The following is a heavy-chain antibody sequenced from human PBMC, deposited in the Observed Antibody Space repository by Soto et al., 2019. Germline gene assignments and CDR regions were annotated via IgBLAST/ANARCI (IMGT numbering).Heavy chain of an antibody. CDR1: GYTFTSYG. CDR3: ARPCSVVIIPLGPSSYYMDV. D-gene: IGHD3-3*01. Sequence: ASVKVSSKASGYTFTSYGISWVRQAPGQGLEWMGWISAYNGNTNYAQKLQGRVTMTTDTSTSTAYMELRSLRSDDTAVYYSARPCSVVIIPLGPSSYYMDVWGQGTTVPVSS. CDR2: ISAYNGNT. V-gene: IGHV1-18*01. J-gene: IGHJ6*03.